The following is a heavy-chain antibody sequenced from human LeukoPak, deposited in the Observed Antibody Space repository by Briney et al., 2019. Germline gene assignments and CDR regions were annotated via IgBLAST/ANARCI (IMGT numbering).Heavy chain of an antibody. CDR2: ISSSSSYI. Sequence: GGSLRLSCAASGFTFSSYTMNWVRQAPGKGLEWVSSISSSSSYIYYADSVKGRFTISRDNAKNSLYLQMNSLRAEDTAVYYCAREMPSGYGDYDRNSFDCWGQGTLVTVSS. J-gene: IGHJ4*02. CDR3: AREMPSGYGDYDRNSFDC. D-gene: IGHD4-17*01. CDR1: GFTFSSYT. V-gene: IGHV3-21*01.